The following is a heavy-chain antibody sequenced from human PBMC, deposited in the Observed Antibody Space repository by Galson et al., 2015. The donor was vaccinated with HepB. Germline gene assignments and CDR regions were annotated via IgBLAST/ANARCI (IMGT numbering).Heavy chain of an antibody. D-gene: IGHD3-22*01. CDR3: ARDPLDYYDSSGYFDY. Sequence: TLSLTCTVSGGSISSSSYYWGWIRQPPGKGLEWIGSIYYSGSTYYNPSLKSRVTISVDTSKNQFSLKLSSVTAADTAVYYCARDPLDYYDSSGYFDYWGQGTLVTVSS. J-gene: IGHJ4*02. CDR2: IYYSGST. CDR1: GGSISSSSYY. V-gene: IGHV4-39*07.